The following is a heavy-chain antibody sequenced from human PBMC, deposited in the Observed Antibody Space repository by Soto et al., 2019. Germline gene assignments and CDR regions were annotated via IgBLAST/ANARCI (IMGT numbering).Heavy chain of an antibody. J-gene: IGHJ4*02. CDR2: ISSSSSYI. Sequence: GGSLRLSCAASGFTFSRYSMNWVRQAPGKGLEWVSSISSSSSYIYYADSVKGRFTISRDNAKNSLYLQMNSLRAEDTAVYYCARYCTNGVCYSLGGFDYWGQGTLVTVSS. V-gene: IGHV3-21*01. CDR1: GFTFSRYS. D-gene: IGHD2-8*01. CDR3: ARYCTNGVCYSLGGFDY.